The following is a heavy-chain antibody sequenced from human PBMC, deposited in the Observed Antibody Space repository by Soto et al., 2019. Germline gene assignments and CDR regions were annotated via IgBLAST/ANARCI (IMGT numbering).Heavy chain of an antibody. CDR2: IYYSGST. V-gene: IGHV4-39*01. Sequence: QLQLQESGPGLVKPSETLSLTCTVSGGSISSSSYYWGWIRQPPGKGLEWIGSIYYSGSTYYNPSLKSRVTISVDTSKNQFSLKLSSVTAADTAVYYCARHPRDGYNYRYFQHWGQGTLVTVSS. D-gene: IGHD5-12*01. CDR1: GGSISSSSYY. J-gene: IGHJ1*01. CDR3: ARHPRDGYNYRYFQH.